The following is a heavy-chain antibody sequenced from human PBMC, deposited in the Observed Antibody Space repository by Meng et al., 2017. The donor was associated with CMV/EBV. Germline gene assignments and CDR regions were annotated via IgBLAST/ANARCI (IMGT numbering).Heavy chain of an antibody. J-gene: IGHJ4*02. CDR2: IIPIFGTA. CDR1: GGPFSSYA. D-gene: IGHD6-13*01. V-gene: IGHV1-69*05. Sequence: SGGPFSSYAISWVRQAPGQGLEWMGGIIPIFGTANYAQKFQGRVTITTDESTSTAYMELSSLRSEDTAVYYCATPSAGYSSSWHDYWGQGTLVTVSS. CDR3: ATPSAGYSSSWHDY.